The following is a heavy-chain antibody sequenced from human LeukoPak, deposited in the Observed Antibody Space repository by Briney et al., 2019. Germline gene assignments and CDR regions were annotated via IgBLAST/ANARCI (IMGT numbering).Heavy chain of an antibody. Sequence: SETLSLTCAVSGYSISSGYYWSWIRQPPGKGLEWIGYIYYSGSTYYNPSLKSRVTISVDTSKNQFSLKLSSVTAADTAVYYCAREDFWSGYDAFDIWGQGTMVTVSS. D-gene: IGHD3-3*01. CDR3: AREDFWSGYDAFDI. CDR1: GYSISSGYY. CDR2: IYYSGST. V-gene: IGHV4-30-4*08. J-gene: IGHJ3*02.